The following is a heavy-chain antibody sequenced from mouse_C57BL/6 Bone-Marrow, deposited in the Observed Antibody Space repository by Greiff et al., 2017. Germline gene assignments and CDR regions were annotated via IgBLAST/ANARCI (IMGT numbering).Heavy chain of an antibody. D-gene: IGHD4-1*01. CDR1: GYTFTSYR. V-gene: IGHV1-7*01. CDR2: INPSSGYT. J-gene: IGHJ2*01. CDR3: ARLGRGYMDY. Sequence: QVQLQQSGAELAKPGASVKLSCKASGYTFTSYRMPWVKQRPGQGLEWIGYINPSSGYTKYNPKFKDKATLTADKSSSPAYMQLRCLKYEVSAVYYCARLGRGYMDYWGQGTTLTVSS.